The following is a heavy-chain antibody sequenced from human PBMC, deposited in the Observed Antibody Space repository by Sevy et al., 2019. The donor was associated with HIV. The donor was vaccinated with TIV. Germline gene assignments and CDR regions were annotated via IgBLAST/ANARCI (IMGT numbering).Heavy chain of an antibody. Sequence: TLSLTCTVSGGSISSGSYYWNWIRQPAGKGLEWIGRMYTSGSTNYNPSLKSRVTMSADTSKNQFSLKLSSVTAADTAMYYCARGHYYESSGYLGAFDLWGQGTMVTVSS. CDR3: ARGHYYESSGYLGAFDL. CDR2: MYTSGST. D-gene: IGHD3-22*01. J-gene: IGHJ3*01. V-gene: IGHV4-61*02. CDR1: GGSISSGSYY.